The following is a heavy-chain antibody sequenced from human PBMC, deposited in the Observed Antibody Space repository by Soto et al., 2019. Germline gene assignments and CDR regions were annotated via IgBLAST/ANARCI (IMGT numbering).Heavy chain of an antibody. CDR2: ISGSGGST. D-gene: IGHD1-26*01. CDR1: GFSFSSFA. Sequence: EVQLLESGGGLVQPGGSLRLSCAASGFSFSSFAKSWVRQPPGKGLEWVSGISGSGGSTYYADSVKGRFTISRDNSKNTLYLQMNSLTAEDTAIYYCAKASSGSYPRQWYFDLWGRGTLATVSS. V-gene: IGHV3-23*01. J-gene: IGHJ2*01. CDR3: AKASSGSYPRQWYFDL.